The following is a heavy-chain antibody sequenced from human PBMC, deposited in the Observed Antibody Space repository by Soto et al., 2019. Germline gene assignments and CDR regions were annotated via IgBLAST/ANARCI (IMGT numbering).Heavy chain of an antibody. CDR1: GGTFSSYA. V-gene: IGHV1-69*12. CDR2: IIPIFGTA. CDR3: AREPTYGGGDCPSGGAPPNWFDP. J-gene: IGHJ5*02. Sequence: QVQLVQSGAEVKKPGSSVKVSCKASGGTFSSYAISWVRQAPGQGLEWMGGIIPIFGTANYAQKFQGRVTSTADESTSADYMEMSSLRSEDTAVYYCAREPTYGGGDCPSGGAPPNWFDPWGQGTLVTVSS. D-gene: IGHD2-21*02.